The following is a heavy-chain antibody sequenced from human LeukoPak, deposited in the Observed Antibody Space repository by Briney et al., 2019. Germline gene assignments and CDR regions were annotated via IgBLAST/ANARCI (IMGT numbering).Heavy chain of an antibody. CDR3: AREPTVTRTYSGSYYAFDY. D-gene: IGHD1-26*01. CDR1: GFTVSSKY. J-gene: IGHJ4*02. V-gene: IGHV3-21*01. CDR2: ISSSSSYI. Sequence: GGSLRLSCAASGFTVSSKYMSWVRQAPGKGLEWVSSISSSSSYIYYADSVKGRFTISRDNAKNSLYLQMNSLRAEDTAVYYCAREPTVTRTYSGSYYAFDYWGQGTLVTVSS.